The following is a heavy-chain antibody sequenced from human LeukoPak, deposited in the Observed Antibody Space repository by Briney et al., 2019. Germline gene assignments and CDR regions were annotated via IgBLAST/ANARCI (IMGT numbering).Heavy chain of an antibody. V-gene: IGHV4-59*08. J-gene: IGHJ4*02. CDR2: IYYSGST. CDR1: GGSISSYY. CDR3: ARQWQDLYYFDR. Sequence: SETLSLTCTVSGGSISSYYWSWIRQPPGKGLEWIGYIYYSGSTKYNPSLKSRVTISVDTSKKQFSLNLRSVTAADTAVYYCARQWQDLYYFDRWGQGTLVTVSS. D-gene: IGHD5-12*01.